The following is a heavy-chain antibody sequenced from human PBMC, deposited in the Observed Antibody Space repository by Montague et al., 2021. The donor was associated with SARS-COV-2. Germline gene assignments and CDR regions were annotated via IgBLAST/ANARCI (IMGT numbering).Heavy chain of an antibody. CDR1: GGSISSYY. V-gene: IGHV4-59*08. D-gene: IGHD3-22*01. CDR3: ASRYDSSGYYVF. CDR2: IYYTGST. J-gene: IGHJ4*02. Sequence: SETLSLTCTVSGGSISSYYWSWIRQPPGKGLEWIEYIYYTGSTNYNPSLRSRVTISVDTSKKQFSLKLNSVTAADTAVYYCASRYDSSGYYVFWGQGTLVTVSS.